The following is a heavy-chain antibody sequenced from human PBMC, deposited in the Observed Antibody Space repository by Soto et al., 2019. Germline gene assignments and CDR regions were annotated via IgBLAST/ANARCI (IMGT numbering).Heavy chain of an antibody. Sequence: SVKVSCKASGGTFSSYAISWVRQAPGQGLEWMGGIIPIFGTANYAQKFQGRVTITADESTSTAYMELSSLRSEDTAVYYCARDRMAYYGSGRYYYYGMDVWGQGTKVTVSS. V-gene: IGHV1-69*13. CDR2: IIPIFGTA. CDR1: GGTFSSYA. J-gene: IGHJ6*02. D-gene: IGHD3-10*01. CDR3: ARDRMAYYGSGRYYYYGMDV.